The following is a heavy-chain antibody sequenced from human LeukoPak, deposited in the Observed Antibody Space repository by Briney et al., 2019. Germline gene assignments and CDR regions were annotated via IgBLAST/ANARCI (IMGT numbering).Heavy chain of an antibody. V-gene: IGHV4-34*01. J-gene: IGHJ4*02. CDR3: ARVRRLGELSFSPEVLDY. Sequence: PSETLSLTCAVYGGSFSGYYWSWIRQPPGKGLEWIGEINHSGSTNYNPSLKSRVTISVDTSKNQFSLKLSSVTAADTAVYYCARVRRLGELSFSPEVLDYWGQGTLVTVSS. CDR1: GGSFSGYY. D-gene: IGHD3-16*02. CDR2: INHSGST.